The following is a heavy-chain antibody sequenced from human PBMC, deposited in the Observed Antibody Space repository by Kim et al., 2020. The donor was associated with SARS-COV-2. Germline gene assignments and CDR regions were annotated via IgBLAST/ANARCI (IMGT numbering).Heavy chain of an antibody. Sequence: ADAGKGRFTISRDNAKNSLYLQMNSLRAEDTAVYYCARDSGYYDSSGYGYWGQGTLVTVSS. V-gene: IGHV3-48*03. D-gene: IGHD3-22*01. J-gene: IGHJ4*02. CDR3: ARDSGYYDSSGYGY.